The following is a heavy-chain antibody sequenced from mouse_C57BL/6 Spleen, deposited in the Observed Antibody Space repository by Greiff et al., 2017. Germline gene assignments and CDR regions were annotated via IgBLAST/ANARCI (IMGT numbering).Heavy chain of an antibody. CDR1: GYAFSSSW. Sequence: QVQLQQSGPELVKPGASVKISCKASGYAFSSSWMNWVKQRPGKGLEWIGRIYPGDGDTNYNGKFKGKATLTADKSSSTAYMQLSSLTSEDSAVYFCANEVARYFDVWGTGTTVTVSS. V-gene: IGHV1-82*01. D-gene: IGHD1-3*01. CDR3: ANEVARYFDV. J-gene: IGHJ1*03. CDR2: IYPGDGDT.